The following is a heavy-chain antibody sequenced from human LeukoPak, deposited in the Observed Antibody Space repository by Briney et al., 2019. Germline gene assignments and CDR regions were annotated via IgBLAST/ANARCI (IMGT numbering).Heavy chain of an antibody. J-gene: IGHJ4*02. CDR1: GGSISSGSYY. CDR3: ARSYYGSGSYYSFEY. Sequence: SQTLSLTCTVSGGSISSGSYYWSWIRQSPGKGLEWIGYIYYTGSTNYNPSLKSRVTISIDTSKNQFSLKVSSVTAADTAVYYCARSYYGSGSYYSFEYWGQGTLVTASS. D-gene: IGHD3-10*01. CDR2: IYYTGST. V-gene: IGHV4-61*01.